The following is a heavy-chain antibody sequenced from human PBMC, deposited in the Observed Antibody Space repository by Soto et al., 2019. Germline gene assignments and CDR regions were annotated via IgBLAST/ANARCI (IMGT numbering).Heavy chain of an antibody. CDR1: ASSGFTFGTYV. Sequence: PGGSLRLSCAASASSGFTFGTYVMSWVRQAPGKGLEWVSSLRGSRGISYYADSVMGRFTISRDISKNMLFLQMNSLRAEDTALYYCARNDAMDVWGQGTTVSVSS. J-gene: IGHJ6*02. CDR2: LRGSRGIS. CDR3: ARNDAMDV. V-gene: IGHV3-23*01.